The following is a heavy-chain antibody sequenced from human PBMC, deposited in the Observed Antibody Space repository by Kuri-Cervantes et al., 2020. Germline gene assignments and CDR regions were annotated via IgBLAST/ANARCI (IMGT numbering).Heavy chain of an antibody. V-gene: IGHV4-34*01. CDR1: GVSFSGYD. CDR2: INHSGST. CDR3: AGAGHNFGWVLVDQ. Sequence: ESLKISCAVYGVSFSGYDWSWIRQPPGKGLEWIGEINHSGSTNYNPSLKSLITISVDTSKNQLSLKLSSVTAADTAVYFCAGAGHNFGWVLVDQWGQGTLVTVSS. D-gene: IGHD3-9*01. J-gene: IGHJ4*02.